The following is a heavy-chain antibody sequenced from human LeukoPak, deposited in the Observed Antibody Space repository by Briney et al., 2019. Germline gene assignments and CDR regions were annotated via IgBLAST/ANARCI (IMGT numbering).Heavy chain of an antibody. V-gene: IGHV3-7*01. Sequence: PGGSLRLSCAASGFTFSRYWMSWVRQAPGKGLVWVANIKQDGSEKYYVDSVKGRFTISRDNAKISLYLQMNSLRAEDTAIYYCARSAGSSGWYEGYYFDYWGQGTLVTVSS. J-gene: IGHJ4*02. CDR1: GFTFSRYW. D-gene: IGHD6-13*01. CDR3: ARSAGSSGWYEGYYFDY. CDR2: IKQDGSEK.